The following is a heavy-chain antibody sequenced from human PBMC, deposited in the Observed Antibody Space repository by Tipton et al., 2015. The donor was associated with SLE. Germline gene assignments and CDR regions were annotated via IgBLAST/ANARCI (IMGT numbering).Heavy chain of an antibody. CDR3: ARQYDILTPLQH. V-gene: IGHV4-59*08. D-gene: IGHD3-9*01. CDR2: ISHNGGT. Sequence: TLSLTCTVSGDSLSDSYWSWIRQPPGERLEWLGYISHNGGTAYNPSLKSRVTISVDTSKNQFSLKLSSVTAADTAVYYCARQYDILTPLQHWGQGTLVTVSS. J-gene: IGHJ1*01. CDR1: GDSLSDSY.